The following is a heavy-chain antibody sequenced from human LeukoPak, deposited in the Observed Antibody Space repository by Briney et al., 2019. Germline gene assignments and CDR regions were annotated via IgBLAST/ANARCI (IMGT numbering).Heavy chain of an antibody. CDR1: GYTFTGYY. CDR3: ARARGCSYGPAGYYFDY. D-gene: IGHD5-18*01. Sequence: ASVKVSCKASGYTFTGYYMHWVRQAPGQGLEWMGWINPNSGGTNYAQKFQGRVTMTRDTSISTAYMELSRLRSDDTAVYYCARARGCSYGPAGYYFDYWGQGTLVTVSS. J-gene: IGHJ4*02. V-gene: IGHV1-2*02. CDR2: INPNSGGT.